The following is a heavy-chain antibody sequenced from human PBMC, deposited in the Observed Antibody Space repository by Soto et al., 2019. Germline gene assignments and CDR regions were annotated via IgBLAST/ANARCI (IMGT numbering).Heavy chain of an antibody. V-gene: IGHV1-69*01. CDR2: FIPLFVSA. D-gene: IGHD3-10*01. CDR3: ARDVSSDTTGFRGYDL. Sequence: QLHLVQYGAEVKKAGSSVKVSCKASGGTVSSYAITWVRQAPGKGLEWMGVFIPLFVSAHYAPKFQGRITITADESTSTAYMELSGITSEDTVIYYCARDVSSDTTGFRGYDLWGQGTQVTVSS. J-gene: IGHJ4*02. CDR1: GGTVSSYA.